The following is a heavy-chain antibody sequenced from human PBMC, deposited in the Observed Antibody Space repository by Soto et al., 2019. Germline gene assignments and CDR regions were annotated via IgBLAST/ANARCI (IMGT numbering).Heavy chain of an antibody. Sequence: QVQLQESGPGLVKPSETLSLTCTVSGGSVSSGSYYWSWIRQPPGKGLEWIGYIYYSGSTNYNPSLQSRVTISVDTSKNQFSLKLSSVTAADTAVYSCARGYCSGGSCSYYYGMDVWGQGTTVTVSS. CDR1: GGSVSSGSYY. CDR3: ARGYCSGGSCSYYYGMDV. CDR2: IYYSGST. D-gene: IGHD2-15*01. V-gene: IGHV4-61*01. J-gene: IGHJ6*02.